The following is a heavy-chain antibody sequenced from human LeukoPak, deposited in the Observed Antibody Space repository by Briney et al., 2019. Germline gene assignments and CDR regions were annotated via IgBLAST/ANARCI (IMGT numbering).Heavy chain of an antibody. Sequence: ASVKVSCKASGGTFSSYAISWVRQAPGQGPEWMGGIIPIFGTANYAQKFQGRVTITADESTSTAYMELSSLRSEDTAVYYCARDSEVFGVVIIPYYYYGMDVWGQGTTVTVSS. V-gene: IGHV1-69*13. CDR3: ARDSEVFGVVIIPYYYYGMDV. D-gene: IGHD3-3*01. CDR1: GGTFSSYA. CDR2: IIPIFGTA. J-gene: IGHJ6*02.